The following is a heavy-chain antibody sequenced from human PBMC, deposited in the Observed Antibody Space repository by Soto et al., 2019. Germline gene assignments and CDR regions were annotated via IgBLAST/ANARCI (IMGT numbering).Heavy chain of an antibody. J-gene: IGHJ4*02. Sequence: GGSLRLSCAASGFTFDDYAMHWVRQAPGKGLEWVSGISWNSGSIGYADSVKGRFTISRDNAKNSLYLQMNSLRAEDTALYYCAKDRTQGSSFEYWGQGTLVTVSS. CDR3: AKDRTQGSSFEY. V-gene: IGHV3-9*01. CDR1: GFTFDDYA. D-gene: IGHD6-6*01. CDR2: ISWNSGSI.